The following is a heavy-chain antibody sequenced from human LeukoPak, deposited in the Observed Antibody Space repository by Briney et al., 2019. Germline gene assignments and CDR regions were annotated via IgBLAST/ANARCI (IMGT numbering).Heavy chain of an antibody. CDR3: ARDSLPHLD. V-gene: IGHV3-48*03. J-gene: IGHJ4*02. Sequence: GGSLRLSCVVSGFTFSSYEMNWVRQAPGKGLEWVSYISSSGSTIYYADSVKGRFTISRDNAKNSLYLQMNSLRAEDTAVYYCARDSLPHLDWGQGTLVTVSS. CDR2: ISSSGSTI. CDR1: GFTFSSYE.